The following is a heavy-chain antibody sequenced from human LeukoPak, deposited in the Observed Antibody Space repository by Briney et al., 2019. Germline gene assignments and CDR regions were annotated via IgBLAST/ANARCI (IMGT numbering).Heavy chain of an antibody. D-gene: IGHD6-13*01. V-gene: IGHV4-59*01. J-gene: IGHJ4*02. Sequence: PSETLSLTCTVSGGSISSYYWSWIRQPPGKGLEWSGYIYYSGSTNYNPSLKSRVTISVNTSKNQISLKLSSVTAADTAVYYCARSNLYSSSWYHFDYWGQGTLVTVSS. CDR2: IYYSGST. CDR1: GGSISSYY. CDR3: ARSNLYSSSWYHFDY.